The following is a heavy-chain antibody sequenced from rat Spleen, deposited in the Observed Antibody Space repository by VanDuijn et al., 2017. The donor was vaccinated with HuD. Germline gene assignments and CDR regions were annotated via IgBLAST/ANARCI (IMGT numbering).Heavy chain of an antibody. J-gene: IGHJ2*01. D-gene: IGHD1-11*01. Sequence: EVQLVGSGGGLVQPGSSLKVSCVASGFTFSRYVMHWFRQAPENGIEWLAYINTDSSNTHYAETVKGRFTISRDNAKNTVDMQLSSLRSEDTATYYCAREGIVGFFDYWGQGVMVTVSS. CDR1: GFTFSRYV. CDR3: AREGIVGFFDY. V-gene: IGHV5-43*01. CDR2: INTDSSNT.